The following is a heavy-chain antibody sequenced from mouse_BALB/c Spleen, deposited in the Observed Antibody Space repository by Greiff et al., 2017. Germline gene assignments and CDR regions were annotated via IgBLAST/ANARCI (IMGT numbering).Heavy chain of an antibody. D-gene: IGHD1-1*01. J-gene: IGHJ3*01. V-gene: IGHV1-4*02. CDR3: ARGDYGLPFAY. CDR2: INPSSGYT. Sequence: VKLQESAAELARPGASVKMSCKASGYTFTSYTMHWVKQRPGQGLEWIGYINPSSGYTEYNQKFKDKTTLTADKSSSTAYMQLSSLTSEDSAVYYCARGDYGLPFAYWGQGTLVTVSA. CDR1: GYTFTSYT.